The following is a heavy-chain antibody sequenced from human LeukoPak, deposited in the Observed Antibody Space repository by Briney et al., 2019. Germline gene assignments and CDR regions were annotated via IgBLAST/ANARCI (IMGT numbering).Heavy chain of an antibody. D-gene: IGHD4-17*01. Sequence: VGSLRLSCAASGFTFTNYWMFGVRQAPGKGLVWVSGINPDGSTTTYADSVKGRFTISRENAKSTLYLHMNILRVEDTAVYYCARGRYGDYHWGQGILVTVSS. CDR2: INPDGSTT. CDR3: ARGRYGDYH. CDR1: GFTFTNYW. J-gene: IGHJ4*02. V-gene: IGHV3-74*01.